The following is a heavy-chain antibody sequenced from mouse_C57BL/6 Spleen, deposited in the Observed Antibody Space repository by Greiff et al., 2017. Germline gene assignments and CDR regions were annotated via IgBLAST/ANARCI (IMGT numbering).Heavy chain of an antibody. D-gene: IGHD1-1*01. Sequence: EVTLVESGGGLVQPGGSMKLSCVASGFTFSNYWMNWVRQSPEKGLEWVAQIRLKSDNYATHYAESVKGRFTISRDDSKSSVYLQMNNLRAEDTGIYYCTVHYGSSYWFAYWGQGTLVTVSA. J-gene: IGHJ3*01. V-gene: IGHV6-3*01. CDR1: GFTFSNYW. CDR2: IRLKSDNYAT. CDR3: TVHYGSSYWFAY.